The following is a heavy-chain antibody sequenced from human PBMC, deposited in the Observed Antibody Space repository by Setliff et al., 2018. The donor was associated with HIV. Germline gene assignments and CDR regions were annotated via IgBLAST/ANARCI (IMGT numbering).Heavy chain of an antibody. J-gene: IGHJ6*02. CDR2: IIPIFNTA. CDR1: GGTFSSYS. D-gene: IGHD2-15*01. CDR3: ARGSGGYCSGGSCYFGFGLAL. Sequence: SVKVSCKASGGTFSSYSITWVRQAPGQGLEWMGGIIPIFNTANYAQKFQGRVTITADESTSTAYMELSSLGSEGTAVYYCARGSGGYCSGGSCYFGFGLALWGQGTTVTVSS. V-gene: IGHV1-69*13.